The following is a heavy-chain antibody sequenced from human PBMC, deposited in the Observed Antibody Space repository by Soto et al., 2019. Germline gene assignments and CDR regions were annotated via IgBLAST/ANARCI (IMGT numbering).Heavy chain of an antibody. V-gene: IGHV1-69*13. J-gene: IGHJ4*02. Sequence: GASVKVSCKASGGTLSSFVISWVRQAPGQGPEWMGGIIPSFNRPNYAQKFQGRVTITADESTTTSYMELSSLRSGDTAVYYCATSKVGYSFGNPFDFWGQGTLVT. D-gene: IGHD5-18*01. CDR1: GGTLSSFV. CDR3: ATSKVGYSFGNPFDF. CDR2: IIPSFNRP.